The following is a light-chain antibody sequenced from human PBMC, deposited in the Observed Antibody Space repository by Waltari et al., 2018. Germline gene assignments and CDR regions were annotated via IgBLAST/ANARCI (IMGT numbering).Light chain of an antibody. V-gene: IGKV1-12*01. Sequence: EIQMTQSPSSVSASVGDRVTITCRASQAISRWLAWYQQKPGNSPNLLIYDALKLQSGVPSRFSGSGSGTDFTLTISSLRPEDSATYYCQQGNSLPPTFGQGTKVEIK. J-gene: IGKJ1*01. CDR1: QAISRW. CDR2: DAL. CDR3: QQGNSLPPT.